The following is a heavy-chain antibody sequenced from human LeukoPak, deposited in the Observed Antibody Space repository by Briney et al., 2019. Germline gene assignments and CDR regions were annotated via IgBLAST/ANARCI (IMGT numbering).Heavy chain of an antibody. D-gene: IGHD3-22*01. CDR1: GFTVDVHA. J-gene: IGHJ4*02. V-gene: IGHV3-9*01. CDR3: AKGYYDSSGYSSYYFHS. CDR2: IGWNSGCI. Sequence: GGSQTLFCTASGFTVDVHAMHWVRQVPGGGLQCVLVIGWNSGCITYVESVKGRFTITRDNHKSALYLQMNGLRPEDTAFYYCAKGYYDSSGYSSYYFHSWGQGTLVTVSS.